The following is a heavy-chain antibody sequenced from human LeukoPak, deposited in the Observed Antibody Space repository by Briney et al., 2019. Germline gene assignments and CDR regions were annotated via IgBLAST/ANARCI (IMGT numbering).Heavy chain of an antibody. CDR1: GYTFTSYG. Sequence: GASVKVSCKASGYTFTSYGISWVRQAPGQGLEWMGWISAYNGNTNYAQKLQGRVTMTTDTSTSTAYMELRSLRSDDTAVYYCARARSLRYFDWLLYYYYYGMDVWGQGTTVTVSS. CDR2: ISAYNGNT. V-gene: IGHV1-18*01. J-gene: IGHJ6*02. CDR3: ARARSLRYFDWLLYYYYYGMDV. D-gene: IGHD3-9*01.